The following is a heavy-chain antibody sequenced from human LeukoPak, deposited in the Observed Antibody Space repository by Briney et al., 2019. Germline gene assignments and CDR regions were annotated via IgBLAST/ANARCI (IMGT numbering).Heavy chain of an antibody. CDR1: GYTFTSYG. D-gene: IGHD2-15*01. V-gene: IGHV1-18*01. CDR2: VSAYADDT. J-gene: IGHJ4*02. CDR3: ARDCIGCHGFDY. Sequence: ASVKVSCKASGYTFTSYGISWVRQAPGQGLEWMGWVSAYADDTNYVQKFQGRVTMTTDTSMSTAYMELRSLRSDDTAVYYCARDCIGCHGFDYWGQGTLVTVSS.